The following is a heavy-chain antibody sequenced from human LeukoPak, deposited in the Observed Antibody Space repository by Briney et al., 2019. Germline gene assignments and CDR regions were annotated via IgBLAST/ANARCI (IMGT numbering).Heavy chain of an antibody. J-gene: IGHJ6*03. CDR3: VKDKIRGVIITYYYYMDV. Sequence: GGSLRLSCAASGFTFSSYAMSWVRPAPGKGLEWGSAISGSGGSTYYADSVKGRFTISRDNSKNTLYLQMNSLRAEDTAVYYCVKDKIRGVIITYYYYMDVWGKGTTVTVSS. V-gene: IGHV3-23*01. CDR2: ISGSGGST. D-gene: IGHD3-10*01. CDR1: GFTFSSYA.